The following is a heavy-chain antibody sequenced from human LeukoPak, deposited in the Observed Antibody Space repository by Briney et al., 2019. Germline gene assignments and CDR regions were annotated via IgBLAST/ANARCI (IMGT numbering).Heavy chain of an antibody. Sequence: GESLKISCKGSGYSFTSYWIGWVRHMPRKGLEWMGFIYPGDSDTRYTTSFQGQVTISADKSITTAYLQWSSLKAADTALYYSARLSDEGARADYWGQGTLVTVSS. J-gene: IGHJ4*02. D-gene: IGHD6-6*01. V-gene: IGHV5-51*01. CDR3: ARLSDEGARADY. CDR2: IYPGDSDT. CDR1: GYSFTSYW.